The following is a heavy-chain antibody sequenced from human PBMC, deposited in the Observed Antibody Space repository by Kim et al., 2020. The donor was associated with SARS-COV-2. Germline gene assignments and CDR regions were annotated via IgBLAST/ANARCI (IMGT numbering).Heavy chain of an antibody. CDR3: ARRLSNTSCWGSHYCDL. D-gene: IGHD3-10*02. CDR1: GGSISSSSYY. J-gene: IGHJ4*02. Sequence: SETLSLTCTVSGGSISSSSYYWGWIRQPPGKGLDWIGEINQSGRTNYNPSLKSRVTISVDTSKHQFPLKLTSVTAADTAVCYCARRLSNTSCWGSHYCDLWGQGTLVTVSS. CDR2: INQSGRT. V-gene: IGHV4-39*06.